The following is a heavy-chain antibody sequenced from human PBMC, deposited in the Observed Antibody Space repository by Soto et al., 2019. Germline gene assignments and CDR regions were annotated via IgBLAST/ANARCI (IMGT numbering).Heavy chain of an antibody. V-gene: IGHV4-59*08. Sequence: QVQLKESGPGLMKPSETLSLNCTVSRGSISGYFWSWVRQPPGKGLEWIGYIYYSGNTKNNPSLMSRVTISVDTSKNQCSLKLSSVTAADTAVYYCARHSSTSRWAFDVWGQGTLVSVSS. D-gene: IGHD6-13*01. J-gene: IGHJ3*01. CDR2: IYYSGNT. CDR1: RGSISGYF. CDR3: ARHSSTSRWAFDV.